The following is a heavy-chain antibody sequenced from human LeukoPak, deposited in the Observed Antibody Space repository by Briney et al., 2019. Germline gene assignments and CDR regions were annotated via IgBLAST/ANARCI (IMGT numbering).Heavy chain of an antibody. CDR3: AREGPIAARQYFAVGWFDP. J-gene: IGHJ5*02. Sequence: ASVKVSCKASGFTXTGYYMHRVRQAPGQGLEWMAWTNTNSGGTNYAQKFQGRVTMTRDTSISKVYMNLSRLTSDDTAVYFCAREGPIAARQYFAVGWFDPWGQGTLVTVSS. D-gene: IGHD6-6*01. CDR1: GFTXTGYY. CDR2: TNTNSGGT. V-gene: IGHV1-2*02.